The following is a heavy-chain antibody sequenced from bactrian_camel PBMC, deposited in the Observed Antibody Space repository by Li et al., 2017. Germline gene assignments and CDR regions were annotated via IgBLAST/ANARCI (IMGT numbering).Heavy chain of an antibody. V-gene: IGHV3S40*01. CDR2: ITASGTT. J-gene: IGHJ4*01. CDR3: AAGPGVLCSPGNWERQINY. D-gene: IGHD8*01. Sequence: QLVESGGDSVQPGGSLRLSCVASGFPFSANHMSWVRQPVGKKLEWVSSITASGTTSYSNSVRGRFTISRDNAKNTLYLQLDSLSTEDTAMYYCAAGPGVLCSPGNWERQINYWGQGTQVTVS. CDR1: GFPFSANH.